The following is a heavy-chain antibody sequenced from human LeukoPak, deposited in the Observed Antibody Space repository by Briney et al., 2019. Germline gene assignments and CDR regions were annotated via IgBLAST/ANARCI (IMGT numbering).Heavy chain of an antibody. CDR1: GGSIGSGGYY. D-gene: IGHD3-10*01. Sequence: SQTLSLTCTVSGGSIGSGGYYWSWIRQHPGKGLEWIGYIYYSGSTYYNPSLKSRVTISVDTSKNQFSLKLSSVTAADTAVYYCARGRRYYGSRSTFYFDYWGQGTPVTVSS. V-gene: IGHV4-31*03. CDR2: IYYSGST. J-gene: IGHJ4*02. CDR3: ARGRRYYGSRSTFYFDY.